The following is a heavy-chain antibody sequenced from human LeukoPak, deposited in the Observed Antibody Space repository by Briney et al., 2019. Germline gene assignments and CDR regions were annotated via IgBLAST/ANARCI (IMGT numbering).Heavy chain of an antibody. CDR1: GYTFTSYG. CDR2: ISAYNGNT. V-gene: IGHV1-18*01. Sequence: ASVKVSCKASGYTFTSYGISWVRQAPGQGLEWMGWISAYNGNTNYAQKLQGRVTMTTDTSTSTTYMELRSLRSDDTAVYYCARDRRGGAAAYFDYWGQGTLVTVSS. D-gene: IGHD6-13*01. J-gene: IGHJ4*02. CDR3: ARDRRGGAAAYFDY.